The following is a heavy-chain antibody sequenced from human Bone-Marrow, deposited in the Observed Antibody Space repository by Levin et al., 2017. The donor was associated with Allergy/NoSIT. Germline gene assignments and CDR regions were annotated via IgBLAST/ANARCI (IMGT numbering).Heavy chain of an antibody. Sequence: GGSLRLSCVVSGFTVSNNYMSWVRQAPGKGLEWVSVIYSGGSTYYADSVKGRLTISRDNSKNTEYLQMNSLRAEDTAVYYCARRDLITGIDYWGQGTLVTVSS. D-gene: IGHD1-14*01. V-gene: IGHV3-66*02. CDR1: GFTVSNNY. CDR2: IYSGGST. CDR3: ARRDLITGIDY. J-gene: IGHJ4*02.